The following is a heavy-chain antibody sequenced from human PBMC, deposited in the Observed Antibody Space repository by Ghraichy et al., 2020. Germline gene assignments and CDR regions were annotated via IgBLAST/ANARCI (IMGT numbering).Heavy chain of an antibody. Sequence: SETLSLTCAVYGGSFSGYYWSWIRQPPGKRLEWIGEINHSGSTNYNPSLKSRVTISVDTSKNQFSLKLSSVTAADTAVYYCTIKVYDSSGYYDRLDWGQGTQVTVSS. V-gene: IGHV4-34*01. D-gene: IGHD3-22*01. CDR3: TIKVYDSSGYYDRLD. CDR1: GGSFSGYY. CDR2: INHSGST. J-gene: IGHJ4*02.